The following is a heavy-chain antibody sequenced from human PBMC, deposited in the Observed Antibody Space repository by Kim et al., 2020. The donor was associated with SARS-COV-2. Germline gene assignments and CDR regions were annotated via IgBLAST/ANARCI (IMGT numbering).Heavy chain of an antibody. J-gene: IGHJ4*02. D-gene: IGHD4-17*01. CDR3: AIDYGDDAY. CDR2: SGK. V-gene: IGHV3-7*03. Sequence: SGKSYVDAVKGRSTMSRDHAKNSLYLQMNSLRAEDTAVYYCAIDYGDDAYWGQGTLVTVSS.